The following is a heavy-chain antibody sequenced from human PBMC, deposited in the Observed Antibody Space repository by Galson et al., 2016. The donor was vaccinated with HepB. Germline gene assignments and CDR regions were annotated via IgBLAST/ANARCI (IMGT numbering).Heavy chain of an antibody. CDR3: AKDAKRMPTVNGGIYDY. V-gene: IGHV3-23*01. D-gene: IGHD5-12*01. CDR1: KFTFSTCA. CDR2: ISGSGDNT. Sequence: SLRLSCAASKFTFSTCAMSWVRQAPGKGLEWVSTISGSGDNTFHAESVRGRFTISRDNPRNTLFLQMNSLTDEETAVDYFAKDAKRMPTVNGGIYDYWGQGTLVTVSS. J-gene: IGHJ4*02.